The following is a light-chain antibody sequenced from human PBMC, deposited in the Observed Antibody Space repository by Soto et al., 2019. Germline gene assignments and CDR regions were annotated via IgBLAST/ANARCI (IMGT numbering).Light chain of an antibody. V-gene: IGKV1-12*01. CDR2: ATS. J-gene: IGKJ3*01. Sequence: DIQITQSPSSLSASVGDRVTITCRASRDIRSWLAWYQQKPGKAPKLLIYATSSLQSGVPSRFSGSGSGTDFTLTISSLQPEDFATYFCQQANSYPFTFGPGTKVDIK. CDR3: QQANSYPFT. CDR1: RDIRSW.